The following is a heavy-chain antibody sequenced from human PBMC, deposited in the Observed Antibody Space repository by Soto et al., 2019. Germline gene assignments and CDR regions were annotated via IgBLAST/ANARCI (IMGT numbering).Heavy chain of an antibody. J-gene: IGHJ4*02. CDR2: ILPIFGTT. CDR1: GGTFSSFA. CDR3: ARDRDHTYDY. Sequence: QVQLVQSGAEVKKPGSSVKVSCKASGGTFSSFAISWVRQAPGQGLEWMGGILPIFGTTNYAQKFQGRVTITADESTSTAYMEVPTLRSKDTSVYYCARDRDHTYDYWGQGTLVTVSS. V-gene: IGHV1-69*01.